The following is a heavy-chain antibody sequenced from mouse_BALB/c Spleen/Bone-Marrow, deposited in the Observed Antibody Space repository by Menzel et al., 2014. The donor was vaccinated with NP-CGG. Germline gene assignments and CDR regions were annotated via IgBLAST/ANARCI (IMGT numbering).Heavy chain of an antibody. CDR1: GFDFSRYW. CDR3: ARLGYYGWFAY. V-gene: IGHV4-1*02. J-gene: IGHJ3*01. CDR2: ISPESNTI. D-gene: IGHD2-3*01. Sequence: EVMLVESGGGLVQPGGSLKLSCAASGFDFSRYWMSWVRQAPGKGLQWIGEISPESNTINYTPSLKDKFIISRDNAKNTLYLQMSKVRSEDTALYCCARLGYYGWFAYWGQGTLVTVSA.